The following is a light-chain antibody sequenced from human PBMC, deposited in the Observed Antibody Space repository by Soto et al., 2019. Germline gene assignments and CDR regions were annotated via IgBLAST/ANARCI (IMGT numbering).Light chain of an antibody. Sequence: QSVLTQPASVSGSPGQSITISCTGTSSDVGAYNFVSWYQHHPGRAPKLIIYEVTIRPSGVSNRFSGSKSGNTASLTISGLQAEDEADYYSSSYTTSAPYVFGSGTKVTVL. V-gene: IGLV2-14*01. CDR2: EVT. CDR3: SSYTTSAPYV. CDR1: SSDVGAYNF. J-gene: IGLJ1*01.